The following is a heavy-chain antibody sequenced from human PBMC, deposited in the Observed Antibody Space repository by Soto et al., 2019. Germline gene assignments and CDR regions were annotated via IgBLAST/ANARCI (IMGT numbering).Heavy chain of an antibody. Sequence: QVQLVQSGTEMKKPGASVKVSCKASGYTFNSYGISWVRQAPGQGLEWMGWISPYDDNTNYAQNLQGRVTMTTDTSTRTAYMELRSLRSDDTAVYYCARGGYYDSSGSRNYHYYGMDAWGQGTTVTVS. CDR2: ISPYDDNT. J-gene: IGHJ6*02. CDR3: ARGGYYDSSGSRNYHYYGMDA. D-gene: IGHD3-22*01. V-gene: IGHV1-18*01. CDR1: GYTFNSYG.